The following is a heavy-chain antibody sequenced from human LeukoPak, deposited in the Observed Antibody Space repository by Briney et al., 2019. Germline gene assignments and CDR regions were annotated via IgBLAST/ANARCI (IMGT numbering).Heavy chain of an antibody. J-gene: IGHJ4*02. D-gene: IGHD1-1*01. CDR2: IYSGGST. Sequence: GGSLRLSCGASGFTVSSNYMSWVRQAPGKGLEWVSVIYSGGSTYYADSVKGRFTISRDNSKNTLYLQMNSLRAEDTAVYYCARERPQLGTGTSWGFDYWGQGTLVTVSS. V-gene: IGHV3-53*01. CDR3: ARERPQLGTGTSWGFDY. CDR1: GFTVSSNY.